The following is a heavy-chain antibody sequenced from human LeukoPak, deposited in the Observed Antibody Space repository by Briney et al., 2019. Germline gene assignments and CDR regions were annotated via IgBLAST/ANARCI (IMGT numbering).Heavy chain of an antibody. CDR2: IYSGGST. CDR1: GFTVSSNY. CDR3: ARPPPYSSSWYYFDY. V-gene: IGHV3-66*01. J-gene: IGHJ4*02. D-gene: IGHD6-13*01. Sequence: GGSLRLSCAASGFTVSSNYMSWVRQAPGKGLEWVSVIYSGGSTYYADSVKGRFTISRDNSKNTLYLQMNSLRAEDTAVYYCARPPPYSSSWYYFDYWGQGTLVTVSS.